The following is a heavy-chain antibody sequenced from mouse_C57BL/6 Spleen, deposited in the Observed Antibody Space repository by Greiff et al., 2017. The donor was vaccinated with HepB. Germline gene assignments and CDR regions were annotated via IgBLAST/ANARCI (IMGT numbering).Heavy chain of an antibody. V-gene: IGHV1-39*01. CDR2: INPNYGTT. Sequence: EVKLMESGPELVKPGASVKISCKASGYSFTDYNMNWVKQSNGKSLEWIGVINPNYGTTSYNQKFKGKATLTVDQSSSTAYMQLNSLTSEDSAVYYCATNYGSSPRNYFDYWGQGTTLTVSS. CDR1: GYSFTDYN. CDR3: ATNYGSSPRNYFDY. J-gene: IGHJ2*01. D-gene: IGHD1-1*01.